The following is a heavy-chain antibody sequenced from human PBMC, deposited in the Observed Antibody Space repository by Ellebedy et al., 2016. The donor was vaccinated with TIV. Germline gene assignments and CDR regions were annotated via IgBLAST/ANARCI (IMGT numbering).Heavy chain of an antibody. CDR1: GYTFTNYD. CDR2: MNPNSGRT. CDR3: TRGGFYYGSASYYPFDF. V-gene: IGHV1-8*01. J-gene: IGHJ4*02. Sequence: AASVKVSCKASGYTFTNYDINWVRQATGQGLEWMGWMNPNSGRTGYAQKFQGRVTMTRNTSITTAYLALSSLRSEDTAVYYCTRGGFYYGSASYYPFDFWGQGTLITVSS. D-gene: IGHD3-10*01.